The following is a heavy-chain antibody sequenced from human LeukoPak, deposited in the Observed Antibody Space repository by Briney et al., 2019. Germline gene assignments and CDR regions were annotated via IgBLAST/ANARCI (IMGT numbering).Heavy chain of an antibody. CDR2: INHSGST. CDR3: ARGRIFDY. CDR1: GGSFSGYY. D-gene: IGHD2-15*01. V-gene: IGHV4-34*01. J-gene: IGHJ4*02. Sequence: SETLSLTCAVYGGSFSGYYWSWIRQPPGKGLEWIGEINHSGSTNYNPSLKSRVTISVDTSKNQFSLKLSSVTAADTAVYYCARGRIFDYWGQGTLVTVSS.